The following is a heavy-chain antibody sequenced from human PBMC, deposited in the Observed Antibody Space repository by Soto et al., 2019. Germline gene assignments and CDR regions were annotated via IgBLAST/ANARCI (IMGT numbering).Heavy chain of an antibody. CDR1: GFTFSSYA. D-gene: IGHD4-17*01. CDR2: ISYDGSNK. CDR3: ARGVTTHAFDI. V-gene: IGHV3-30-3*01. J-gene: IGHJ3*02. Sequence: GGSLRLSCAASGFTFSSYAMHWVRQAPGKGLEWVAVISYDGSNKYYADSVKGRFTISRDNSKNTLYLQMNSLRSEDTAVYYCARGVTTHAFDIWGQGTMVTVSS.